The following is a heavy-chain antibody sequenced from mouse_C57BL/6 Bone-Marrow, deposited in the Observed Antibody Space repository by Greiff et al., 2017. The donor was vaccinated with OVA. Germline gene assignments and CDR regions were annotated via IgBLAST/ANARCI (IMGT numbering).Heavy chain of an antibody. J-gene: IGHJ3*01. V-gene: IGHV14-4*01. D-gene: IGHD2-5*01. CDR1: GFNIKDDY. CDR3: TSYYSNTGFDY. CDR2: IDPENGDT. Sequence: VQLQQSGAELVRPGASVKLSCTASGFNIKDDYMHWVKQRPEQGLEWIGWIDPENGDTEYASTLQGKVTITADTSTNTAYLQLISLTSEDTAVYDSTSYYSNTGFDYWGQGTLVTVSA.